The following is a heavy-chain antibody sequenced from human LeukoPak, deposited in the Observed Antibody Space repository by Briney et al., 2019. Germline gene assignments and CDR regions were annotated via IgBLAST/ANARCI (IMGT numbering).Heavy chain of an antibody. CDR2: ISISSSPI. CDR3: ARDQYGSGSQYGPSWAFDI. CDR1: GFTFSGYS. Sequence: GGSLRLSCAASGFTFSGYSMNWVRQAPGKGLEWIAYISISSSPIYYANSVKGRFTISRDTAKNSLYLEMNSLRVEDTAVYYCARDQYGSGSQYGPSWAFDIWGQGSLVTVSS. V-gene: IGHV3-48*01. J-gene: IGHJ3*02. D-gene: IGHD3-10*01.